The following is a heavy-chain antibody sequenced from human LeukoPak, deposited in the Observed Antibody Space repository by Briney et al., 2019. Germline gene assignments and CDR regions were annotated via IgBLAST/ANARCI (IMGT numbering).Heavy chain of an antibody. CDR3: ARRFYYGSGNHFDC. D-gene: IGHD3-10*01. V-gene: IGHV3-30-3*01. CDR1: GFTFSSYA. J-gene: IGHJ4*02. CDR2: ISYDGSNK. Sequence: GGSLRLSCAASGFTFSSYAMHWVRQAPGKGLEWVAFISYDGSNKYYADSVKGRFTISRDNSKNTLYLQLNSLRAEDTAVYYCARRFYYGSGNHFDCWGQGTLVTVSS.